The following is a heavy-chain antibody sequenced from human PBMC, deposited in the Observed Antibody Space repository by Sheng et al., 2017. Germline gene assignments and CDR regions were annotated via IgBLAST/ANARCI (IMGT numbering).Heavy chain of an antibody. V-gene: IGHV3-23*01. CDR1: GFTFSSYA. D-gene: IGHD6-6*01. CDR2: ISGSGGGT. Sequence: EVQLLESGGGLVQPGGSLRLSCAASGFTFSSYAMSWVRQAPGKGLEWVSVISGSGGGTYYADSVKGRFTISRDNSKNTLSLQMNSLRAEDTAFYYCAKVEKYSTSSDFYEIDYWGQGTLVTVSS. CDR3: AKVEKYSTSSDFYEIDY. J-gene: IGHJ4*02.